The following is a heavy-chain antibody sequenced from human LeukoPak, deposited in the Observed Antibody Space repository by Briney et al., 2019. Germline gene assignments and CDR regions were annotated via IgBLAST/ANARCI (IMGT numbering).Heavy chain of an antibody. Sequence: PGGSLRLSCAASGFTFSGYSMNWVRQAPGKGLEWVSHISSGPTYTNYADFVKGRFTISRDNARNSLYLQMNSLRADDTAVYYCARGRGDYPYWGQGARVTVSS. CDR3: ARGRGDYPY. V-gene: IGHV3-11*05. CDR2: ISSGPTYT. J-gene: IGHJ4*02. CDR1: GFTFSGYS. D-gene: IGHD4-17*01.